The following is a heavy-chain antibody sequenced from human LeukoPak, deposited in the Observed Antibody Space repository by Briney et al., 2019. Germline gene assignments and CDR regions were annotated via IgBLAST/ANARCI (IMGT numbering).Heavy chain of an antibody. V-gene: IGHV1-18*01. D-gene: IGHD1-7*01. CDR2: ISAYNGNT. Sequence: ASVKVSCKASGYTLTSNGISWVRHAPAQGLERVAGISAYNGNTNSAQKLQGRVTMPTAPPTSTAYMELRSLRPDDTAVYYCARGVTGTPNWFDPWGQGTLVTVSS. J-gene: IGHJ5*02. CDR3: ARGVTGTPNWFDP. CDR1: GYTLTSNG.